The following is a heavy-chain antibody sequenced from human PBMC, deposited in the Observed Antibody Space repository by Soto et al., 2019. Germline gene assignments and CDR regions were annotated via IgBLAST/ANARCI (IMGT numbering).Heavy chain of an antibody. CDR1: GGTFSIYA. J-gene: IGHJ4*02. D-gene: IGHD1-26*01. CDR2: IIPIFGTA. V-gene: IGHV1-69*13. Sequence: ASVKVSCKASGGTFSIYAISWVRQAPGQGLEWMGGIIPIFGTANYAQKFQGRVTITADESTSTAYMELSSLRSEDTAVYYCARDRGVGATRFDYWGQGTLVTVSS. CDR3: ARDRGVGATRFDY.